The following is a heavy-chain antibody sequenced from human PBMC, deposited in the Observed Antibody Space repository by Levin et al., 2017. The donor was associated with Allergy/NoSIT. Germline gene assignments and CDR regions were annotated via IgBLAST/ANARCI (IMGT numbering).Heavy chain of an antibody. CDR2: INHSGST. V-gene: IGHV4-34*01. CDR1: GGSFSSYY. D-gene: IGHD1-26*01. J-gene: IGHJ4*02. Sequence: SETLSLTCAVYGGSFSSYYWSWIRQPPGKGLEWIGEINHSGSTNYNPSLKSRVTISVDTSKNQFSLKLSSVTAADTAVYYCASSREYGGSNDVSWEHFFDYWAQGTLVTVSS. CDR3: ASSREYGGSNDVSWEHFFDY.